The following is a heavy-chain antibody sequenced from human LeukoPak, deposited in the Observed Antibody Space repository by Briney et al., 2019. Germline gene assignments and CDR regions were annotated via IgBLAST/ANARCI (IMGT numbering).Heavy chain of an antibody. CDR1: GFTFSSYS. CDR2: ISSGSSTI. CDR3: ARGGYGYSSSPGDY. J-gene: IGHJ4*02. Sequence: GGSLRLSCAASGFTFSSYSMDWVRQAPGKGLEWVSSISSGSSTIYYADSVKGRFTISRDNAINSLYLQMNSLRAEDTAVYYCARGGYGYSSSPGDYWGQGALVTVSS. D-gene: IGHD6-13*01. V-gene: IGHV3-48*01.